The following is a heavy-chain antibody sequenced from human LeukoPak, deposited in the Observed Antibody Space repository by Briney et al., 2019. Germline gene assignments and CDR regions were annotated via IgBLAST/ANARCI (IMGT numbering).Heavy chain of an antibody. CDR1: GFTYSSYE. CDR3: ARLPTMVRGVIPSFDP. D-gene: IGHD3-10*01. CDR2: ISGSGNTI. J-gene: IGHJ5*02. V-gene: IGHV3-48*03. Sequence: GGSLRLSCAASGFTYSSYEMNWVRQAPGKGLEWVSYISGSGNTIYYADSVKGRFTISRDNAKNSLYLQMNSLRAEDTAVYYCARLPTMVRGVIPSFDPWGQGTLVTVSS.